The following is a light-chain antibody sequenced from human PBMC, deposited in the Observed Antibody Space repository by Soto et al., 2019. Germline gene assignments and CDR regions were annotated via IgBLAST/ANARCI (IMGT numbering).Light chain of an antibody. V-gene: IGKV3-20*01. CDR3: QHYVERSPIT. Sequence: EILITQSSGTLSVSAGERATLSCRASQSVSSRLAWYQQKPGPAPRLLLPGASSRATGIPDRFSGSGSGTDFTLTLTSLEPEAFALYYCQHYVERSPITFGQGTRLEIK. CDR1: QSVSSR. J-gene: IGKJ5*01. CDR2: GAS.